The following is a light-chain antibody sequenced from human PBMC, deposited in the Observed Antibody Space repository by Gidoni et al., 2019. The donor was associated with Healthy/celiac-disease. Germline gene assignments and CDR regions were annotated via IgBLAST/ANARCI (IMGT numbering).Light chain of an antibody. CDR1: QSISSW. CDR2: DAS. Sequence: DIQMTQSPSTQSASVGDRVTITCRASQSISSWLAWYQQKPGKAPKLLIYDASSLESGVTSRFSGSGSGTEFTLTISSRQPDDFATYYCQQYNSYSQTFGQGTKVEIK. CDR3: QQYNSYSQT. V-gene: IGKV1-5*01. J-gene: IGKJ1*01.